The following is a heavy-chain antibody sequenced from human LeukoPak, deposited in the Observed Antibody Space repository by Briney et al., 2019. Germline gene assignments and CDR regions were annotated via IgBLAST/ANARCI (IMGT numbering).Heavy chain of an antibody. Sequence: PSETLSLTCTVSGGSISSSSYYWGWIRQPPGKGLEWIGSIYYSGSTYYNPSLKSRVTISVDTSKNQFSLKLSSVTAADTAVYYCARHAVYDSSNNWFDPWGQGTLVTVSS. CDR3: ARHAVYDSSNNWFDP. J-gene: IGHJ5*02. CDR1: GGSISSSSYY. V-gene: IGHV4-39*01. CDR2: IYYSGST. D-gene: IGHD3-22*01.